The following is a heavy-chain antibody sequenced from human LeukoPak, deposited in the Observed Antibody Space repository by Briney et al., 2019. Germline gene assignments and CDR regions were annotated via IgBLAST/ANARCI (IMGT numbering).Heavy chain of an antibody. Sequence: SVNVACKASGFTFTNYDIYWVRQATGQGLDWMGWMNPNRGKTGNAQKVVGRVSITKNTSISTAYMEVGSLRSEGTAVYDFPRETRRYCSGGSCPLPIYWGQGTLVTVSS. J-gene: IGHJ4*02. CDR1: GFTFTNYD. CDR2: MNPNRGKT. CDR3: PRETRRYCSGGSCPLPIY. V-gene: IGHV1-8*03. D-gene: IGHD2-15*01.